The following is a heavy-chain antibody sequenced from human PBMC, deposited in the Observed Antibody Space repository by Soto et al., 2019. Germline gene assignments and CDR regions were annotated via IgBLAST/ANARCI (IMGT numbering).Heavy chain of an antibody. J-gene: IGHJ1*01. Sequence: SVKVSCKASGGTFSSYAISWVRQAPGQGLEWMGVIIPIFGTANYAQKFQGRVTITAEESTSKAYMELSSLRSEDTAVYYCARGKNYYDSSGYSHAEYFEXWGQGTLFPVSX. CDR1: GGTFSSYA. CDR3: ARGKNYYDSSGYSHAEYFEX. V-gene: IGHV1-69*13. D-gene: IGHD3-22*01. CDR2: IIPIFGTA.